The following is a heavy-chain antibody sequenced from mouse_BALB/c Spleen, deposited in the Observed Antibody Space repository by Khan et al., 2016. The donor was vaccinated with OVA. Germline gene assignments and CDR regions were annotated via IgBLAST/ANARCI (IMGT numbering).Heavy chain of an antibody. V-gene: IGHV5-6-5*01. CDR2: ISTGDTT. CDR1: GFTFSNYA. CDR3: ARDYWFVY. J-gene: IGHJ3*01. Sequence: EVQRVESGGGLVKPGGSLKVSCAASGFTFSNYAMSWVRQTPEKRLEWVASISTGDTTYYPDSVKGRFTISRDNARNILYLQMSSLRSGDTAMYYCARDYWFVYWGQGTLVTVSA.